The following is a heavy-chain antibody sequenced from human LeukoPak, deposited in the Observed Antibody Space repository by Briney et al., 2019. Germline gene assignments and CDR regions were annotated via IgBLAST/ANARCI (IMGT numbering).Heavy chain of an antibody. CDR1: GYTFTGYY. CDR3: ARDQPWDSSGYYRS. D-gene: IGHD3-22*01. CDR2: INPNSGGT. V-gene: IGHV1-2*02. J-gene: IGHJ4*02. Sequence: ASVKVSCKASGYTFTGYYMHWVRQAPGQGLEWMGWINPNSGGTNYAQKFQGRVTMTRDTSISTAYMELSRLRSDDTAVYYCARDQPWDSSGYYRSWGQGTLVTVSS.